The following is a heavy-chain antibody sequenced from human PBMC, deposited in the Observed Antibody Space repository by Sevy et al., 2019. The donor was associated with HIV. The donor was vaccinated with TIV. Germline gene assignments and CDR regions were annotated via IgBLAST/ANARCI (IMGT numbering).Heavy chain of an antibody. CDR1: GFTFSSYS. J-gene: IGHJ4*02. CDR3: ARDAGVDTARYYFDY. CDR2: INSSSSYI. V-gene: IGHV3-21*01. D-gene: IGHD5-18*01. Sequence: GGSLRLSCAASGFTFSSYSMNWVRQAPGKGLEWVSYINSSSSYIYYADSVKGRFTISRDNAKNSLYLQMNSLRAEDTAVYYCARDAGVDTARYYFDYWGQGTLVTVSS.